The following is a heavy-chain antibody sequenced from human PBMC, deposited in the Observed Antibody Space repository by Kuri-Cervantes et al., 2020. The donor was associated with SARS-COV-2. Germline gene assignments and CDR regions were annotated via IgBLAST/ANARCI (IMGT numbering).Heavy chain of an antibody. CDR3: ARGSAAMHAYTFDY. Sequence: ASVKVSCKASGYTFTSYGISWVRQAPGQGLEWMGWISAYNGNTNYAQKLQGRVTMTTDTSTSTAYMELSSLRSEDTAVYYCARGSAAMHAYTFDYWGQGTLVTVSS. CDR2: ISAYNGNT. V-gene: IGHV1-18*01. CDR1: GYTFTSYG. D-gene: IGHD2-2*01. J-gene: IGHJ4*02.